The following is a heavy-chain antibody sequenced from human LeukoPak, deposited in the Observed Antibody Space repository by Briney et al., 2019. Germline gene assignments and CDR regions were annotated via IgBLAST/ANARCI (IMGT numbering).Heavy chain of an antibody. CDR2: LYYGGST. CDR1: GDPISNFY. CDR3: AREGGITGTP. D-gene: IGHD1-20*01. Sequence: SETLSLTCSVSGDPISNFYWSWIRQSPEKGLEWIGDLYYGGSTNYNSSLKSRVTISVDTSKNQFSLKLSSVTAADTAVYYCAREGGITGTPWGQGTLVTVSS. J-gene: IGHJ5*02. V-gene: IGHV4-59*12.